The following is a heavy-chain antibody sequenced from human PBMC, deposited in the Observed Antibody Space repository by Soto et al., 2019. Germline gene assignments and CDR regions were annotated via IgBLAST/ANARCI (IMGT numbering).Heavy chain of an antibody. CDR3: ARGRYGDY. CDR1: GYAFTTYG. D-gene: IGHD1-1*01. Sequence: QVHLVQSGAEVKKPGASVKVSCKGSGYAFTTYGITWVRQAPGQGLEWMGWISAHNGNTKYAQKLQGRVTVTRDTSTSTAYMELRSLRSDDTAVYYCARGRYGDYWGQGTLVTVS. V-gene: IGHV1-18*01. J-gene: IGHJ4*02. CDR2: ISAHNGNT.